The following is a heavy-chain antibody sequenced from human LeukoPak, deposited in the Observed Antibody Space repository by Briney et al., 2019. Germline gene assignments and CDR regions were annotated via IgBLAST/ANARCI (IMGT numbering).Heavy chain of an antibody. J-gene: IGHJ4*02. Sequence: SETLSLTCTVSGYSITSGYYWAWIRQSPGKGLEWVGSIYHSGNTYYNPSMKSRVIILVDTSKNQFSLQLGSVTPTDTAVYYCARAGYCSGVSCYSAVPGKYWGQGALVTVSS. V-gene: IGHV4-38-2*02. CDR1: GYSITSGYY. D-gene: IGHD2-15*01. CDR2: IYHSGNT. CDR3: ARAGYCSGVSCYSAVPGKY.